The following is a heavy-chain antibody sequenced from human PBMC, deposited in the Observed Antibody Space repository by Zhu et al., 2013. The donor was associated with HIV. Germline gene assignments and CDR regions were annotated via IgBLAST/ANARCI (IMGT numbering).Heavy chain of an antibody. CDR2: IYYSGST. CDR3: ARAPSLWFGEWINWFDP. D-gene: IGHD3-10*01. Sequence: QVQLQESGSGLVKPSQTLSLTCTVSGGSISSGDYYWSWIRQPPGKGLEWIGYIYYSGSTYYNPSLKSRVTISVDTSKNQFSLKLSSVTAADTAVYYCARAPSLWFGEWINWFDPWGQGTLVTVSS. CDR1: GGSISSGDYY. V-gene: IGHV4-30-4*01. J-gene: IGHJ5*02.